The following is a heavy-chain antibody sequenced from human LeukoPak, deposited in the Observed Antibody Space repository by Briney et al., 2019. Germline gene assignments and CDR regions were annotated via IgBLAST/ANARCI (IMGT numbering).Heavy chain of an antibody. J-gene: IGHJ4*02. D-gene: IGHD2-2*02. CDR1: GFSFSNVW. CDR3: TTFTCGRTTCYSEY. V-gene: IGHV3-15*01. CDR2: IKSKSDGGKT. Sequence: PGGSLRPSCAASGFSFSNVWMSWVRQAPGKGLEWVGRIKSKSDGGKTDYAAPVKGRFTISRDDSKNTLSLQINSLKTEDTAVYYCTTFTCGRTTCYSEYWGQGTLVTVSS.